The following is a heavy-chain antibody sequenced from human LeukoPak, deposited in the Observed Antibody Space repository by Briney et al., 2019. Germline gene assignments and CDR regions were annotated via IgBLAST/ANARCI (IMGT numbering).Heavy chain of an antibody. CDR2: INPNSGGT. J-gene: IGHJ4*02. Sequence: VASVKVSCKASGYTFTGNYMHWVRQAPGQGLEWMGWINPNSGGTNYAQKFQGRVTMTRDTSISTAYMELSRLRSDDTAVYYCAREQGVAVAGPGCDYWGQGTLVTVSS. V-gene: IGHV1-2*02. D-gene: IGHD6-19*01. CDR3: AREQGVAVAGPGCDY. CDR1: GYTFTGNY.